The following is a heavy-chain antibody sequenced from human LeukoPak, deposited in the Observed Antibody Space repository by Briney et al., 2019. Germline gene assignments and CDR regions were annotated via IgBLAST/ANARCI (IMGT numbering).Heavy chain of an antibody. CDR2: ISAYNGNI. V-gene: IGHV1-18*01. CDR1: GYTFTDFG. Sequence: ASVKVSCKASGYTFTDFGISWVRQAPGQGLEWMGWISAYNGNINYAENLQGRVTMTTDTSTNTAYMEPRSLKSDDTAVYYCTRDCSGGSCYLVPSRFDPWGQGTLVTVSS. J-gene: IGHJ5*02. CDR3: TRDCSGGSCYLVPSRFDP. D-gene: IGHD2-15*01.